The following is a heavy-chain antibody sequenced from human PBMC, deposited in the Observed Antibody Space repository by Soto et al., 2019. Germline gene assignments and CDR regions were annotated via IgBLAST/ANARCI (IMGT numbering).Heavy chain of an antibody. J-gene: IGHJ3*02. V-gene: IGHV4-4*07. D-gene: IGHD2-2*01. CDR2: ISSNGIT. CDR1: GGSLSNYN. Sequence: PPETLSLTCTVSGGSLSNYNRNWILQSVRKGLEWIGRISSNGITYFNPSLKSRATLSLDMFNHQISLKVTSVTAADTAMYYCARERTYQLSGDDALDIWGLGTMVT. CDR3: ARERTYQLSGDDALDI.